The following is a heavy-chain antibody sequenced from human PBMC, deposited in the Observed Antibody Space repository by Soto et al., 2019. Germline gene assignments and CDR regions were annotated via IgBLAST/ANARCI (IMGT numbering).Heavy chain of an antibody. CDR3: ARDPSIAARRLDY. CDR1: GFTFSSYA. D-gene: IGHD6-6*01. CDR2: ISYDGSNK. Sequence: GGSLRLSCAASGFTFSSYAMHWVRQAPGKGLEWVAVISYDGSNKYYADSVKGRFTISRDNSKNTLYLQMNSLRAEDTAVYYCARDPSIAARRLDYWGAGTMLTVYS. V-gene: IGHV3-30-3*01. J-gene: IGHJ4*02.